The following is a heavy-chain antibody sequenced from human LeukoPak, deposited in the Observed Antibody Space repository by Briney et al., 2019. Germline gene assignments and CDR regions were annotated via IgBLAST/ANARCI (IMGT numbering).Heavy chain of an antibody. CDR2: INPSGGST. D-gene: IGHD6-19*01. CDR3: ARASAHYFDY. J-gene: IGHJ4*02. Sequence: ASVKVSCKASGYTFTSYYMHWVRQAPGQGLDWMGVINPSGGSTNYAHKFQGRVTMTRDTSTSTVYMELSSLRSEDTATYYCARASAHYFDYWGQGTLVTVSS. V-gene: IGHV1-46*01. CDR1: GYTFTSYY.